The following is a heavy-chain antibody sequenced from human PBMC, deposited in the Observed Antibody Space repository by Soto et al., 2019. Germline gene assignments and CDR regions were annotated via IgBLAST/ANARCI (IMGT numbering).Heavy chain of an antibody. V-gene: IGHV4-59*12. J-gene: IGHJ6*02. CDR3: ARDQELRYFDWLIKPLTYGMDV. D-gene: IGHD3-9*01. CDR2: VHDSWGS. CDR1: GGSISSYY. Sequence: SETLSLTCTVSGGSISSYYWSWIRQPPGKGLEWIGYVHDSWGSHYNPSLKSRVAISLDTSKSQFSLKLSSVTAADTAVYYCARDQELRYFDWLIKPLTYGMDVWGQGTTVTVSS.